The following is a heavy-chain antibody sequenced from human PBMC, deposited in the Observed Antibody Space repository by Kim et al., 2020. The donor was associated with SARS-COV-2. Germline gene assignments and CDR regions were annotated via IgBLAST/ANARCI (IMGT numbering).Heavy chain of an antibody. V-gene: IGHV1-18*04. CDR2: ISIYNGDI. Sequence: ASVKVSCKASHYTFTDYGISWVRQAPGQGLEWMGWISIYNGDIKYAQKFQGRATVTTETSTSTAYMELRSLRSDDTAVYYCARDASKYCSRTSCYSGYYYYGMDVWGQGTTVTVS. CDR1: HYTFTDYG. CDR3: ARDASKYCSRTSCYSGYYYYGMDV. D-gene: IGHD2-2*02. J-gene: IGHJ6*02.